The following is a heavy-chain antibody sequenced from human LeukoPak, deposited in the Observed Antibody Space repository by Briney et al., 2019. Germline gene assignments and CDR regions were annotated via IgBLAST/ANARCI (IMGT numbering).Heavy chain of an antibody. V-gene: IGHV3-21*01. J-gene: IGHJ4*02. CDR3: ARLVGLLIFDY. D-gene: IGHD2-8*01. CDR2: ISSSSSNI. CDR1: GFTFSSYS. Sequence: GGSLRLSCAASGFTFSSYSMNWVRQAPGKGLEWVSSISSSSSNIYYADSVKGRFTISRDNAKNSLYLQMNSLRVEDTAVYYCARLVGLLIFDYWGQGTLVTVSS.